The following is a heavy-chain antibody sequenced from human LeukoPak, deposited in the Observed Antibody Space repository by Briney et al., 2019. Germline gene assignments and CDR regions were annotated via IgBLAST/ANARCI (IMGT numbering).Heavy chain of an antibody. CDR2: IYYSGST. Sequence: SETLSLTCTVSGGSISSGGYYWSWIRQHPGKGLEWIGNIYYSGSTYYNPSLKSRVTISVDTSKNQFSLKLSSVTAADTAVYYCARDSGKYRRGENWFDPWGQGTLVTVSS. CDR3: ARDSGKYRRGENWFDP. D-gene: IGHD3-10*01. CDR1: GGSISSGGYY. V-gene: IGHV4-31*03. J-gene: IGHJ5*02.